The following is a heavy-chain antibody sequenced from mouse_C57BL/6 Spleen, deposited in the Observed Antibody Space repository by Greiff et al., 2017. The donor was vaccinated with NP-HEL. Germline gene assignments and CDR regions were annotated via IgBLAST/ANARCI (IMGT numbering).Heavy chain of an antibody. CDR2: ISYDGSN. V-gene: IGHV3-6*01. CDR3: AKGGTTARYYYAMDY. J-gene: IGHJ4*01. CDR1: GYSITSGYY. D-gene: IGHD1-2*01. Sequence: EVQLQESGPGLVKPSQSLSLTCSVTGYSITSGYYWNWIRQFPGNKLEWMGYISYDGSNNYNPSLKNRISITRDTSKNQFFLKLNSVTTEDTATYYCAKGGTTARYYYAMDYWGQGTSVTVSS.